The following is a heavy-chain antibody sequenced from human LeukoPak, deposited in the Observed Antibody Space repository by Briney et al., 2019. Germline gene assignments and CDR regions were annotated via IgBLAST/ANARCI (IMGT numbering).Heavy chain of an antibody. Sequence: PGGSLRLSCAASGFTFSSYGMHWVRQAPGKGLEWVAVISYDGSNKYYADSVKGRFTISRDNSKNTLYLQMNSLRAEDTAVYYCAKVAIAYYDSSGPDDAFDIWGQGTMVTVSS. D-gene: IGHD3-22*01. CDR1: GFTFSSYG. CDR2: ISYDGSNK. J-gene: IGHJ3*02. CDR3: AKVAIAYYDSSGPDDAFDI. V-gene: IGHV3-30*18.